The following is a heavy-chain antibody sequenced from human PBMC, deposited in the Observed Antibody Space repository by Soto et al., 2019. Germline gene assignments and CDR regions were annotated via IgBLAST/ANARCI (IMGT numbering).Heavy chain of an antibody. Sequence: ASVKVSCKASGYTFTRFYMHWVRQAPGQGLEWMGLINPSGGYTSYAQKFQGRVTMTRDTSTSTVYMELSSLRFEDTAVYYCAGRALGSGSYFGMDVWGQGTTVTVSS. J-gene: IGHJ6*02. CDR1: GYTFTRFY. D-gene: IGHD3-10*01. CDR3: AGRALGSGSYFGMDV. CDR2: INPSGGYT. V-gene: IGHV1-46*01.